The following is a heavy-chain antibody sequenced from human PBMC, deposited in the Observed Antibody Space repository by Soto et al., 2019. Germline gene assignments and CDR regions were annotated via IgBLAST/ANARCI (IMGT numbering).Heavy chain of an antibody. V-gene: IGHV3-30*04. Sequence: AETLILTCAVSGVTISGNAMQSLRQDPGKRPEWVPVMSFDGTHKYHADSVKGRFTISRENSKNTLYLKMNSLRAEDTAVYYWARSKRNKGYCDFDNCGQGTLVTVSS. CDR1: GVTISGNA. D-gene: IGHD2-21*02. CDR3: ARSKRNKGYCDFDN. CDR2: MSFDGTHK. J-gene: IGHJ4*02.